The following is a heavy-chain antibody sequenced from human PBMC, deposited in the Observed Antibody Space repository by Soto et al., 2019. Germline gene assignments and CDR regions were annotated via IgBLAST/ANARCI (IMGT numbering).Heavy chain of an antibody. V-gene: IGHV4-34*01. CDR1: GGSFSGYY. J-gene: IGHJ4*02. CDR3: ARRRLTGYSYGLLDY. Sequence: SETLSLTCAVYGGSFSGYYWSWLRQPPGKGLEWIGEINHSGSTNYNPSLKSRVTISVDTSKNQFSLKLSSVTAADTAVYYCARRRLTGYSYGLLDYWGQGTLVTGSS. D-gene: IGHD5-18*01. CDR2: INHSGST.